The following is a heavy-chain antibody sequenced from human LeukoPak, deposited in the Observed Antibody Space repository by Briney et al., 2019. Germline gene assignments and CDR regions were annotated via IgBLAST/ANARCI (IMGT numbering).Heavy chain of an antibody. Sequence: SETLSLTCAVYGGSFSGYYWSWIRQPPGKGREGIGEINHSGSTNYNPSLKSRVTTSVDTSKNQFSLKLSSVTAADTAVYYCATVTDYYDSSGNEDWGQGTLVTVSS. CDR3: ATVTDYYDSSGNED. CDR2: INHSGST. CDR1: GGSFSGYY. V-gene: IGHV4-34*01. J-gene: IGHJ4*02. D-gene: IGHD3-22*01.